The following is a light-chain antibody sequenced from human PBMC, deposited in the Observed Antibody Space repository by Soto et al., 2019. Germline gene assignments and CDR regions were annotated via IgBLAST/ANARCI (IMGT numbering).Light chain of an antibody. J-gene: IGKJ1*01. V-gene: IGKV1-5*03. CDR1: QSISSW. CDR2: KAS. Sequence: DIQMTQSPSTLSASVGDRVTITCRASQSISSWLAWYQQKPGKAPKLLIYKASSLESGVPSRFSGSGSGKEFTLTISSLQPDEFATYYCQQYNSYWTFVQGTKVEIK. CDR3: QQYNSYWT.